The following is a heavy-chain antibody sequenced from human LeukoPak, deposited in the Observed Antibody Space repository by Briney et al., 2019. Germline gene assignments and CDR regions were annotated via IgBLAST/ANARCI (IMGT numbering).Heavy chain of an antibody. V-gene: IGHV1-8*01. Sequence: GASVKVSCKASGYTFTSYDINWVRQAPGQGLEWMGWMNPNSGNTGYAQKFQGRVTMTRNTSISTAYMELSSLRSEDTAVYYCARRTFKGRWELLWWFDPWGQGTLVTVSS. CDR1: GYTFTSYD. CDR3: ARRTFKGRWELLWWFDP. CDR2: MNPNSGNT. D-gene: IGHD1-26*01. J-gene: IGHJ5*02.